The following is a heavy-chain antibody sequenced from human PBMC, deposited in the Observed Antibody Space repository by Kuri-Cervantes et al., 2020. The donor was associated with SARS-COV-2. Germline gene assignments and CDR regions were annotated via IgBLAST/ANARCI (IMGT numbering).Heavy chain of an antibody. Sequence: GESLKISCAASGFTFSSYAMHWVRQAPGKGLEWVAVISYDGSNKYYADSVKGRFTISRDNSKNTLYLQMNSLRAEDTAVYYCAKVFGVGSNIKYFDSWGQGTVVTVSS. CDR1: GFTFSSYA. J-gene: IGHJ4*02. V-gene: IGHV3-30-3*01. CDR2: ISYDGSNK. CDR3: AKVFGVGSNIKYFDS. D-gene: IGHD3-10*02.